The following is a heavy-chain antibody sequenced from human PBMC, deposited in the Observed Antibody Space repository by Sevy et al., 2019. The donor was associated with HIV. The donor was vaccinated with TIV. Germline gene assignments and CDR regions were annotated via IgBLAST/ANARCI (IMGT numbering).Heavy chain of an antibody. D-gene: IGHD3-10*01. CDR3: ARDRGSGSYYNFNWFDP. CDR2: IYTSGST. CDR1: GGSISSYY. V-gene: IGHV4-4*07. Sequence: QSQTLSLTCTVSGGSISSYYWSWIRQPAGKGLEWIGRIYTSGSTNYNPSLKSRVTMSVDTSKNQFSLKLSSVTAADTAVYYCARDRGSGSYYNFNWFDPWGQGTPVTVSS. J-gene: IGHJ5*02.